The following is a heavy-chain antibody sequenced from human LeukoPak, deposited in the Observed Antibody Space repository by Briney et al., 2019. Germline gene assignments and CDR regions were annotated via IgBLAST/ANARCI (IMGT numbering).Heavy chain of an antibody. CDR3: ARLRYSSG. Sequence: SETLSLTCTVSGGPISSSSYYWSWIRQPPGKGLEWIGEINHSGSTNYNPSLKSRVTISVDTSMNQFSLKLSSVTAADTAVYYCARLRYSSGWGQGTLVTVSS. CDR1: GGPISSSSYY. CDR2: INHSGST. V-gene: IGHV4-39*07. J-gene: IGHJ4*02. D-gene: IGHD6-19*01.